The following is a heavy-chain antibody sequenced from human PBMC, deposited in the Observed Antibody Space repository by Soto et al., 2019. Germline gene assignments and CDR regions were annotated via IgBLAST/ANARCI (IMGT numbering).Heavy chain of an antibody. J-gene: IGHJ4*02. Sequence: QVRLVESGGGVVQPGRSLRLSCAASGFNFGVFGMHWVRQAPGKGLEWLSVLSYEGSEEYYADSVRGRFTISRDNSKNTLFLQMDSLRVDDTGVYYWALTRRSSLLEVAGPGFEYWGQGTLVTVS. D-gene: IGHD6-19*01. CDR3: ALTRRSSLLEVAGPGFEY. CDR1: GFNFGVFG. V-gene: IGHV3-30*03. CDR2: LSYEGSEE.